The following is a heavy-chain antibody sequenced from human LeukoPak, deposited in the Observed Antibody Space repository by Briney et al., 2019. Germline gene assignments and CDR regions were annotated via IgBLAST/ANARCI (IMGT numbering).Heavy chain of an antibody. Sequence: KPGGSLRLSCAASGFTFSKAWMSWVPQAPGKGLECVSSISSSSSYIYYADSVKGRFTISRDNAKHSLYLQMNSLRAEDTAVYYCARDGYNSPYYYGMDVWGQGTTVTVSS. CDR3: ARDGYNSPYYYGMDV. CDR2: ISSSSSYI. J-gene: IGHJ6*02. D-gene: IGHD5-24*01. V-gene: IGHV3-21*01. CDR1: GFTFSKAW.